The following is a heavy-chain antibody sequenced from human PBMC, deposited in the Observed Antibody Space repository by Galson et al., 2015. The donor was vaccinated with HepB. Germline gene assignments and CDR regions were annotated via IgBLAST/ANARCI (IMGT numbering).Heavy chain of an antibody. Sequence: LSLTYTVSRGSLGIGGYYWSWIRQHPGKGLEWIGYTHYSGSTYYNPSLRGRLTISEGMSKNQFSLKLSSVTAADTAIYYCARGSEANYGSFDYWGQGTLVTVSS. CDR1: RGSLGIGGYY. V-gene: IGHV4-31*03. J-gene: IGHJ4*02. CDR2: THYSGST. D-gene: IGHD3-10*01. CDR3: ARGSEANYGSFDY.